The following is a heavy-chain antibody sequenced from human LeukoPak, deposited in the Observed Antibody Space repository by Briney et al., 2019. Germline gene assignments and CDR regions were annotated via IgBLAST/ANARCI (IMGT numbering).Heavy chain of an antibody. D-gene: IGHD6-6*01. CDR3: ARLTGIAPRPGWFDP. V-gene: IGHV1-18*01. Sequence: ASVKVSCKASGYTFTSYGISWVRQAPGQGLEWMGWISAYNGNTNYAQKLQGRVTMTTDTSTSTAYMELRSLRSDDTAVYYCARLTGIAPRPGWFDPWGQGTLVTVSS. J-gene: IGHJ5*02. CDR1: GYTFTSYG. CDR2: ISAYNGNT.